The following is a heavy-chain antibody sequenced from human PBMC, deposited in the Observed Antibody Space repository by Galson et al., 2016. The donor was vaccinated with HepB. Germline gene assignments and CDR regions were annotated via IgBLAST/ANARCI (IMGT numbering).Heavy chain of an antibody. V-gene: IGHV4-39*01. J-gene: IGHJ6*02. CDR1: GFSIRSGGYY. D-gene: IGHD5-24*01. CDR3: ARDDADYNWAYYYHGTDG. Sequence: SETLSLTCTVSGFSIRSGGYYWGWIRQPPGKGLEWIASINYRGSITYNPSLKSRVSIYLDMSKDQFFLKLNSVTAAGTAVYYCARDDADYNWAYYYHGTDGWGQGTTVTVSS. CDR2: INYRGSI.